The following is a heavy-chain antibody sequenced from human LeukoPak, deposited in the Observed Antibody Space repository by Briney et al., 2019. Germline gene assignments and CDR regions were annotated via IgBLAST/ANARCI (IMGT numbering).Heavy chain of an antibody. CDR3: AKDPGYSSGWIFDY. CDR2: ISGSGGST. J-gene: IGHJ4*02. V-gene: IGHV3-23*01. Sequence: GGSLRLSCAASGFTFSSYAMSWVRQAPGKGLEWVPAISGSGGSTYYADSVKGRFTISRDNSKNTLYLQMNSLRAEDTAVYYCAKDPGYSSGWIFDYWGQGTLVTVSS. D-gene: IGHD6-19*01. CDR1: GFTFSSYA.